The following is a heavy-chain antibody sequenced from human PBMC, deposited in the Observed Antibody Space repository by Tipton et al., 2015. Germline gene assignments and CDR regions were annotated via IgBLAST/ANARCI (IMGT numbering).Heavy chain of an antibody. CDR3: ACQDYDSLTRDYQTVDY. V-gene: IGHV4-4*02. CDR2: IYHSGST. D-gene: IGHD3-9*01. J-gene: IGHJ4*02. Sequence: TLSLTCAVSGGSISSSNWWSWVRQPPGKGLEWIGEIYHSGSTNYNPSLKSRVTISVDKSKNQFSLKLTSLTAADTAVYYCACQDYDSLTRDYQTVDYWGQGTLVTVSS. CDR1: GGSISSSNW.